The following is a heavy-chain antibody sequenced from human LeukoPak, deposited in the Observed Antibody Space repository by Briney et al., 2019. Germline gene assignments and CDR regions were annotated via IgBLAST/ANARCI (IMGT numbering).Heavy chain of an antibody. Sequence: PGGSLRLSCAASGFTFSSYAMSWVRQAPGKGLEWVSAISGSGTSTYYADSVKGRFTISRDNSKNTLYLQMNSLRAEDTAVYYCAANDTKSLDIVVVPAAKGFDPWGQGTLVTVSS. D-gene: IGHD2-2*01. CDR2: ISGSGTST. CDR3: AANDTKSLDIVVVPAAKGFDP. J-gene: IGHJ5*02. V-gene: IGHV3-23*01. CDR1: GFTFSSYA.